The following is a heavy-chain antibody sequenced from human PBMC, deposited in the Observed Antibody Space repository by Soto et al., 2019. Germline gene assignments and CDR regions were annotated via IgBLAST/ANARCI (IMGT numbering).Heavy chain of an antibody. J-gene: IGHJ6*02. CDR1: GYTFTGYY. CDR3: ARGGIAVADYCYYGMDV. V-gene: IGHV1-2*04. CDR2: INPNSGGT. D-gene: IGHD6-19*01. Sequence: ASVKVSCKASGYTFTGYYMHWVRQAPGQGLEWMGWINPNSGGTNYAQKFQGWVTMTRDTSISTAYMELSRLRSDDTAVYYCARGGIAVADYCYYGMDVWGQGTTVTVS.